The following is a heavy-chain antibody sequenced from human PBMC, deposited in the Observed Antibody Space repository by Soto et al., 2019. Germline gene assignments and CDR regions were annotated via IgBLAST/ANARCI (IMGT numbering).Heavy chain of an antibody. CDR2: INAGNGNT. D-gene: IGHD3-22*01. V-gene: IGHV1-3*01. Sequence: ASVKVSCKASGYTFSTYAMHWVRQAPGQRLEWMGWINAGNGNTKYSQKFQGRVSITRDTSASTAYMELSSLSSEDTAVYYCARERETGPHDSSSYYPYGMDVWGQGTTVTVSS. CDR1: GYTFSTYA. CDR3: ARERETGPHDSSSYYPYGMDV. J-gene: IGHJ6*02.